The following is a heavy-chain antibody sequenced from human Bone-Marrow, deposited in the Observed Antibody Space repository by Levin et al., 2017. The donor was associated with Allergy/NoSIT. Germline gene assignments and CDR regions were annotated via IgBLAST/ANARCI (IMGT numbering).Heavy chain of an antibody. V-gene: IGHV3-11*01. Sequence: LSLTCAASGFSFSDYHMAWIRQAQGKGLEWISHIRSGGTSKDYADSVKGRFTISRDDTKNSLFLQMESLRVDDTAVYYCGRDPADGYALFDHWGQGALVTVSS. D-gene: IGHD2-2*01. CDR3: GRDPADGYALFDH. CDR1: GFSFSDYH. J-gene: IGHJ4*02. CDR2: IRSGGTSK.